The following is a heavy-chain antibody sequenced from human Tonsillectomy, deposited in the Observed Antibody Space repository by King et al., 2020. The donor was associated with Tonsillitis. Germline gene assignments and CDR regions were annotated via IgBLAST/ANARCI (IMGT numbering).Heavy chain of an antibody. CDR3: SRGGKRNSAAAY. J-gene: IGHJ4*02. V-gene: IGHV1-2*02. CDR2: INPNTGGT. CDR1: GYIFTDYY. Sequence: QLVQSGAEVKKPGASVKVSCTASGYIFTDYYMHWVRQAPGQGLEWMGWINPNTGGTNYAQKFQGRVTMTRDTSISTVSLELNRLTSDDTAVYYCSRGGKRNSAAAYRGQGTLVTVSS. D-gene: IGHD1/OR15-1a*01.